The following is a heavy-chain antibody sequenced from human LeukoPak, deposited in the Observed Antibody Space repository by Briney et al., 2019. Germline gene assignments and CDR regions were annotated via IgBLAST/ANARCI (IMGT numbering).Heavy chain of an antibody. Sequence: GRSLRLSCATSGFNFDRYTIHWVRQAPGKGLEWVSLAGWAGGTTFYSDSVRGRFTISRDSGRKSVYLQMNSLTTDDTAFYFCAKELDTMFFDYWGQGALVTVSS. V-gene: IGHV3-43*01. CDR3: AKELDTMFFDY. D-gene: IGHD3-10*02. J-gene: IGHJ4*02. CDR1: GFNFDRYT. CDR2: AGWAGGTT.